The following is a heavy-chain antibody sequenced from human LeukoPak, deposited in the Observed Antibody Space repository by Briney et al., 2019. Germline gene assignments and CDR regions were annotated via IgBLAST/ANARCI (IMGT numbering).Heavy chain of an antibody. CDR3: ARGGRWELPRPYAFDI. V-gene: IGHV1-18*01. D-gene: IGHD1-26*01. CDR1: GYTFTSYG. J-gene: IGHJ3*02. Sequence: ASVEVSCKASGYTFTSYGISWVRQAPGQGLEWMGWISAYNGHTNYAQKLQGRVTMTTDTSTGTAYMELRSLRSDDTAVYYCARGGRWELPRPYAFDIWGQGTTVTVSS. CDR2: ISAYNGHT.